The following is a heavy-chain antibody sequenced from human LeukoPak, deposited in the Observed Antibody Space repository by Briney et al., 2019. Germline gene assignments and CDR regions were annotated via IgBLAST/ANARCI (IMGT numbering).Heavy chain of an antibody. V-gene: IGHV4-34*01. Sequence: SETLSLTCAVYGGSFSGYYWSWIRQPPGKGLEWIGEINHSGSTNYNPSLKSRVTISVDTPKNQFSLKLSSVTAADTAVYYCASMRKGVVPAAADYWGQGTLVTVSS. J-gene: IGHJ4*02. CDR3: ASMRKGVVPAAADY. D-gene: IGHD2-2*01. CDR1: GGSFSGYY. CDR2: INHSGST.